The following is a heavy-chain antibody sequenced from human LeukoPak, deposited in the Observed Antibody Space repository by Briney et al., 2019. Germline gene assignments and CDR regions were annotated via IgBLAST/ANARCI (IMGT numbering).Heavy chain of an antibody. CDR2: ISGSGGST. J-gene: IGHJ4*02. V-gene: IGHV3-23*01. CDR3: TTTGISAAGTFDY. D-gene: IGHD6-13*01. Sequence: GRSLRLSCAASGFTFSSYAMSWVRQAPGKGLEWVSAISGSGGSTYYADSVKGRFTISRDNSKNTLYLQMNSLRAEDTAVYYCTTTGISAAGTFDYWGQGTLVTVSS. CDR1: GFTFSSYA.